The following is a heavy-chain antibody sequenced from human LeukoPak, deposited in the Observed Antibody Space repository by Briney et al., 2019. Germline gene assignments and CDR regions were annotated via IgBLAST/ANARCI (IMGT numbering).Heavy chain of an antibody. CDR2: INPSGGST. V-gene: IGHV1-46*01. Sequence: ASVKVSYKASGYTFTSHYMHWVRQAPGQGLEWMGIINPSGGSTSYAQKFQGRVTMTRDTSTSTVYMELSGLRSEDTAVYYCARGEVGALNWFDPWGQGTLVTVSS. CDR3: ARGEVGALNWFDP. J-gene: IGHJ5*02. D-gene: IGHD1-26*01. CDR1: GYTFTSHY.